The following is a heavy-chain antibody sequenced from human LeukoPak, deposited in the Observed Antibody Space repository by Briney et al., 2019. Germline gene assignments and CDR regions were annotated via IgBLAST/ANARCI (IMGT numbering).Heavy chain of an antibody. V-gene: IGHV4-4*02. CDR1: GGSISSGNW. J-gene: IGHJ5*02. D-gene: IGHD6-13*01. CDR2: IYHSGST. CDR3: ARGLAAAGADWFDP. Sequence: PSETLSLTCTVSGGSISSGNWWSWVRQPPGKGLEWIGEIYHSGSTTYNPSLKSRVTISVDKPKNQFSLKVSSVTAADTAVHYCARGLAAAGADWFDPWGQGTLVTVSS.